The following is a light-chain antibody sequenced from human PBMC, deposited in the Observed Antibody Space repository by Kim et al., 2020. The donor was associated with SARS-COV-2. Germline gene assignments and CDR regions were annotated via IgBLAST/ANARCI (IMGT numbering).Light chain of an antibody. J-gene: IGKJ1*01. V-gene: IGKV3D-15*01. CDR3: QQYNNFPKT. Sequence: SPGERATLSCRASQSVRNNYLAWYQQKPGQAPRLLIYGASSRAAGIPDRFSGSGSGTEFTLTISSLQSEDFAIYFCQQYNNFPKTFGQGTKVDIK. CDR1: QSVRNN. CDR2: GAS.